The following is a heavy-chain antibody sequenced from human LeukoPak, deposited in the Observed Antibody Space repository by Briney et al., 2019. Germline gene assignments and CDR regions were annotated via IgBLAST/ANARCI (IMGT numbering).Heavy chain of an antibody. V-gene: IGHV3-21*01. CDR1: GFTFSSYS. Sequence: GGSLRLSCAASGFTFSSYSMNWVRQAPGKGLEWVSSISSSSSYIYYADSVKGRFTISRDNAKNSLYLQMNSLRAEDTAVYYCARDFWGQQLVEPFDYWGQGTLVTVSS. J-gene: IGHJ4*02. D-gene: IGHD6-13*01. CDR3: ARDFWGQQLVEPFDY. CDR2: ISSSSSYI.